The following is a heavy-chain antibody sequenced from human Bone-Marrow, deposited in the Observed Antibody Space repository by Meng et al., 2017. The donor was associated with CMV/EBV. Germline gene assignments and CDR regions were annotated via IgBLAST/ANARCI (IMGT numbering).Heavy chain of an antibody. Sequence: SETLSLTCAVYGGFFSGYYWSWIRQPPGKGLEWIGEINHSGSTNYNPSLKSRVTISVDTSKNQFSLKLSSVTAADTAVYYCARLRRFDYWGQGTLVTVAS. V-gene: IGHV4-34*01. CDR2: INHSGST. J-gene: IGHJ4*02. D-gene: IGHD3-3*01. CDR3: ARLRRFDY. CDR1: GGFFSGYY.